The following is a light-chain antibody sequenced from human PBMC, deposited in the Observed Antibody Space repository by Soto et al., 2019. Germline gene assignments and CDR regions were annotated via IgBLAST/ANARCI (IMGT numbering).Light chain of an antibody. Sequence: IVLTQSPGTLSLSPGERATLSCRASSSVTSSYLAWYQHKPGQAPRLLIYGASTRATGIPDRFSGSGSGTDFTLTISRVDPEDFEVYYCQQYGGSPLFTFGQGTTLEIK. V-gene: IGKV3-20*01. CDR2: GAS. J-gene: IGKJ2*01. CDR3: QQYGGSPLFT. CDR1: SSVTSSY.